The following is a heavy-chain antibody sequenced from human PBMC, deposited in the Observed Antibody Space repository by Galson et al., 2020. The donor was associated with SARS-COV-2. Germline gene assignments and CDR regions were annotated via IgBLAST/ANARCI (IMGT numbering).Heavy chain of an antibody. Sequence: GESLKISCATTGFTFSTYAMTWVRQAPGEGLKWVSAISANADITWYVDSVKGRFTISRDNSKNTLYLQMNGLRGEDTAAYYCARAANWGGNSRFDIWGQGTMVTVSS. CDR1: GFTFSTYA. CDR2: ISANADIT. CDR3: ARAANWGGNSRFDI. J-gene: IGHJ3*02. V-gene: IGHV3-23*01. D-gene: IGHD7-27*01.